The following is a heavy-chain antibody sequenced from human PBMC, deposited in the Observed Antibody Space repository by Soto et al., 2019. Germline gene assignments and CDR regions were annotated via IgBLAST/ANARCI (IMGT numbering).Heavy chain of an antibody. J-gene: IGHJ5*02. CDR2: IYHSGST. CDR3: ARDGTDIVLVPAARGWFDP. D-gene: IGHD2-2*01. Sequence: SETLSLTCAVSGGSISSSNWWSGVRQPPGKGLEWIGEIYHSGSTNYNPSLKSRVTISVDKSKNQFSLKLSSVTAADTAVYYCARDGTDIVLVPAARGWFDPWGQGTLVT. CDR1: GGSISSSNW. V-gene: IGHV4-4*02.